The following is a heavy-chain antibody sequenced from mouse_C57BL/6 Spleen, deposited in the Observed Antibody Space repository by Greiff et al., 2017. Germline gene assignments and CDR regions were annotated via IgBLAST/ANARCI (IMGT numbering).Heavy chain of an antibody. Sequence: EVKLMESGPGLVKPSQSLSLTCSVTGYSITSGYYWNWIRQFPGNKLEWMGYISYDGSNNYNPSRKNRISITRDTSKNQFFLKLNSVTTEDTATYYCAREAQASFGYWGQGTLVTVSA. V-gene: IGHV3-6*01. D-gene: IGHD3-2*02. CDR3: AREAQASFGY. CDR2: ISYDGSN. CDR1: GYSITSGYY. J-gene: IGHJ3*01.